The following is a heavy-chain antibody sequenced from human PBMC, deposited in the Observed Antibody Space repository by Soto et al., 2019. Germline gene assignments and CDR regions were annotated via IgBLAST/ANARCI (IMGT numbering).Heavy chain of an antibody. J-gene: IGHJ5*02. V-gene: IGHV4-38-2*01. CDR1: VYSISSGYY. CDR2: IYHGVST. D-gene: IGHD3-22*01. CDR3: ARVGPWVPYYYDSSPYTFENWFDP. Sequence: SETLSLTCAVSVYSISSGYYWGCLRQPPGKGLEWIGSIYHGVSTYYNPSLNSRVTLSIDMTNNHVSLILNSVTAADTAVYYCARVGPWVPYYYDSSPYTFENWFDPWGQGTLVTVSS.